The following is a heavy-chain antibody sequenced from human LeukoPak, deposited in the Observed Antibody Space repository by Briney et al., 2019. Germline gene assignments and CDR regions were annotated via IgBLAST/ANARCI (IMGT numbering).Heavy chain of an antibody. V-gene: IGHV4-39*01. Sequence: PSETLSLTCTVSGGSISSSSYYWGWIRQSPGKGLEWIGSIYYSGSTYYNPSLESRVTISVDTSKNQFSLKLSSVTAADTAVYYCAGSGGFYYFDYWGQGTLVTVSS. J-gene: IGHJ4*02. CDR2: IYYSGST. D-gene: IGHD1-26*01. CDR3: AGSGGFYYFDY. CDR1: GGSISSSSYY.